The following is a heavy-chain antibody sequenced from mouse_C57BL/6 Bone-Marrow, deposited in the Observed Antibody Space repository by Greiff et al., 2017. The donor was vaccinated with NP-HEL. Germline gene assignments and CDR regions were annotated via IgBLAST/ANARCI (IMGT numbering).Heavy chain of an antibody. V-gene: IGHV7-3*01. CDR2: IRNKANGYTT. CDR3: AREFYGSSYGYFDV. D-gene: IGHD1-1*01. Sequence: EVHLVESGGGLVQPGGSLSLSCAASGFTFTDYYMSWVRQPPGKALEWLGFIRNKANGYTTEYSASVKGRFTISRDNSQSILYLQMNALRAEDSATYYCAREFYGSSYGYFDVWGTGTTVTVSS. J-gene: IGHJ1*03. CDR1: GFTFTDYY.